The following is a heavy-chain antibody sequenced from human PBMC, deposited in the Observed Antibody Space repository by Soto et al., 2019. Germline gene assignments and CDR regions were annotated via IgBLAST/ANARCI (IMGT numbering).Heavy chain of an antibody. J-gene: IGHJ3*02. CDR1: GFTFSSYG. V-gene: IGHV3-30*18. CDR3: AKATNLVGARGDDAFDI. D-gene: IGHD1-26*01. CDR2: ISYDGSNK. Sequence: GGSLRLSCAASGFTFSSYGMHWVRQAPGKGLEWVAVISYDGSNKYYADSVKGRFTISRDNSKNTLYLQMNSLRAEDTAVYYCAKATNLVGARGDDAFDIWGQGTMVTVSS.